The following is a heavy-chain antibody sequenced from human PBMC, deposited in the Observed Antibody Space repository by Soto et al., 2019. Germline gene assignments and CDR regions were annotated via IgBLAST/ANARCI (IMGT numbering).Heavy chain of an antibody. CDR3: ARVPTVVTPYWYFDL. CDR2: INTSGGST. Sequence: ASVKVSCKASGYTFTSYYMHWVRQAPGQGLEWMGIINTSGGSTSYAQKFQGRVTMTRDTSTSTVYMELSSLRSEDTAVYYCARVPTVVTPYWYFDLWGRGTLVTVSS. V-gene: IGHV1-46*03. CDR1: GYTFTSYY. J-gene: IGHJ2*01. D-gene: IGHD2-21*02.